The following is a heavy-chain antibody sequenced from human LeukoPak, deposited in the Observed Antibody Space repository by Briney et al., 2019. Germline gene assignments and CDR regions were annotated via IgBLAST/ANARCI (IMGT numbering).Heavy chain of an antibody. Sequence: GGSQRLSCAASRLFFSSHSVKWVRQAPGKGLEWVSSISSSSSYIYYADSVKGRFTLSRDNGKNSLYLQMNSLRAEDTAVYYCARDGVDYGDYRIPDYFDYWGQGTLVTVSS. V-gene: IGHV3-21*01. CDR3: ARDGVDYGDYRIPDYFDY. CDR1: RLFFSSHS. D-gene: IGHD4-17*01. J-gene: IGHJ4*02. CDR2: ISSSSSYI.